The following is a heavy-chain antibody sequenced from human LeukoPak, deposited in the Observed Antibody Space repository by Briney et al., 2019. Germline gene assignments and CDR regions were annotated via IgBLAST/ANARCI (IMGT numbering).Heavy chain of an antibody. CDR3: ARVSGGLLWFGESPIAY. J-gene: IGHJ4*02. Sequence: GASVKVSCKASGGTFSSYAISWVRQAPGQGLEWMGRINPNSGGTNYAQKFQGRVTMTRDTSISTAYMKLSRLRSDDTAVYYCARVSGGLLWFGESPIAYWGQGTLVTVSS. CDR2: INPNSGGT. D-gene: IGHD3-10*01. V-gene: IGHV1-2*06. CDR1: GGTFSSYA.